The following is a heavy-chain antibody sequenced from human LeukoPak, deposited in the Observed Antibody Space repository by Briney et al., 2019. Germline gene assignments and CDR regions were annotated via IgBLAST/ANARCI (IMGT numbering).Heavy chain of an antibody. Sequence: PSETLSLTCTVSGGSISSYYWSWLRQPPGKGLEWIGYIYYSGSTNYNPSLTSRVTISVDTSKNQFSLKLSSVTAADTAVYYCARDLGYSGYAYWFDPWGQGTLVTVSS. D-gene: IGHD5-12*01. V-gene: IGHV4-59*01. CDR2: IYYSGST. CDR1: GGSISSYY. J-gene: IGHJ5*02. CDR3: ARDLGYSGYAYWFDP.